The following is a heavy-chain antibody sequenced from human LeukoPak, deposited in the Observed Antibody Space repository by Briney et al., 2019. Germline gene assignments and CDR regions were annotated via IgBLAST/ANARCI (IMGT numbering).Heavy chain of an antibody. V-gene: IGHV3-7*01. CDR3: ARDSGWYPVDY. Sequence: PGGSLRLSCAASGFTFSNYWMTWVRQAPGKGLEWVANIKEYGSDKKYVDSVKGRFIISRDNAKNSLYLQMNSLRAEDTAMYFCARDSGWYPVDYWGQGTLVTVSS. CDR1: GFTFSNYW. D-gene: IGHD6-19*01. J-gene: IGHJ4*02. CDR2: IKEYGSDK.